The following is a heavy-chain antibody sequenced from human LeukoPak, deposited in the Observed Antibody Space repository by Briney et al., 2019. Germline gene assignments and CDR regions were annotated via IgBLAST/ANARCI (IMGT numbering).Heavy chain of an antibody. CDR3: ARDRRDGNNLAFHFDY. CDR2: IQYDGSIK. V-gene: IGHV3-30*02. Sequence: PGGSLRLSCAASGFSFSDYGMHWVRQPPGKGLEWVAFIQYDGSIKYYADSVAGRFTISRDNSKNTLYLQMNSLRPDDTAVYYCARDRRDGNNLAFHFDYWGQGTLVTVSS. CDR1: GFSFSDYG. D-gene: IGHD5-24*01. J-gene: IGHJ4*02.